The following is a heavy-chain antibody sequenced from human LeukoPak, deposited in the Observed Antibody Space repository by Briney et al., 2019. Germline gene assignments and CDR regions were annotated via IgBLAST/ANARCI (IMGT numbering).Heavy chain of an antibody. J-gene: IGHJ3*02. D-gene: IGHD3-22*01. V-gene: IGHV3-21*01. Sequence: GGSLRLSCPAYGFTFSSYRMTWVRQAPGKGLEWVSSISSSSSYIYYADSVKGRFPISRDNAKNSLYLQMNSLRAEETAVYYCARPRSATYDSSGYYYVGAFDIWGQGTMVTVSS. CDR2: ISSSSSYI. CDR3: ARPRSATYDSSGYYYVGAFDI. CDR1: GFTFSSYR.